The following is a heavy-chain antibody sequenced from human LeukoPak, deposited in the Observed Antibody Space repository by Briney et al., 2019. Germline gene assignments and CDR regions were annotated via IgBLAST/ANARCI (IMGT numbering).Heavy chain of an antibody. J-gene: IGHJ4*02. CDR2: ITKSGSTM. D-gene: IGHD6-13*01. V-gene: IGHV3-48*03. CDR3: AREPDYSNTWAPFDY. CDR1: GFTFSSYE. Sequence: GGSLRLSCVVSGFTFSSYEMNWVRQAPGKGLEWVSYITKSGSTMFYADSVKGRFTISRDNAKNSLYLQMNSLGADDTAVYYCAREPDYSNTWAPFDYWGQGALVTVSS.